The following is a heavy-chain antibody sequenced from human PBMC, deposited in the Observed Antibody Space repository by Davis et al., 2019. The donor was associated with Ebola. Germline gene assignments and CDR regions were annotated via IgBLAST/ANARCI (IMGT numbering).Heavy chain of an antibody. V-gene: IGHV3-30-3*02. J-gene: IGHJ6*02. CDR3: AKTYYDFWSGYSVDYYGMDV. Sequence: GGSLKISCAASGFTFSSYAMHWVRQAPGKGLEWVAVISYDGSNKYYADSVKGRFTISRDNSKNTLYLQMNSLRAEDTAVYYCAKTYYDFWSGYSVDYYGMDVWGQGTTVTVSS. CDR2: ISYDGSNK. D-gene: IGHD3-3*01. CDR1: GFTFSSYA.